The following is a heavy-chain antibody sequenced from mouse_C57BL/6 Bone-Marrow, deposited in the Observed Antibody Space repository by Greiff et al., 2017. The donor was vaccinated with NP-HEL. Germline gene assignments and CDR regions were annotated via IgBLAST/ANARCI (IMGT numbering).Heavy chain of an antibody. CDR2: ISSGGSYT. J-gene: IGHJ3*01. D-gene: IGHD2-4*01. V-gene: IGHV5-6*01. CDR3: ASPYDYDVAWFAY. Sequence: EVKVVESGGDLVKPGGSLKLSCAASGFTFSSYGMSWVRQTPDKRLEWVATISSGGSYTYYPDSVKGRFTISRDKAKNTLYLQMSSLKSEDTAMYYCASPYDYDVAWFAYWGQGTLVTVSA. CDR1: GFTFSSYG.